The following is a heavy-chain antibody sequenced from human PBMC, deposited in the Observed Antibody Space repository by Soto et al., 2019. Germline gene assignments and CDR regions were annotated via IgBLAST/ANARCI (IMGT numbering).Heavy chain of an antibody. J-gene: IGHJ4*02. CDR2: VFYGGT. CDR3: ASYRGALYFES. D-gene: IGHD3-16*01. Sequence: SETLSLTCTVSGGSISSSSYYWGWIRQPPGKGLEWLGYVFYGGTDYNPSLGGRVSMSVETSKSQFSLKLTSVTVADTAVYYCASYRGALYFESWGPGILVT. V-gene: IGHV4-39*07. CDR1: GGSISSSSYY.